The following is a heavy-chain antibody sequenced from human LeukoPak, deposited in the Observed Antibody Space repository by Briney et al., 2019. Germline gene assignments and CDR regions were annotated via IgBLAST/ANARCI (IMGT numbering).Heavy chain of an antibody. J-gene: IGHJ4*02. CDR2: IKQDGSKT. V-gene: IGHV3-7*05. CDR3: ARISIAAAGDFDY. D-gene: IGHD6-13*01. CDR1: GFTFSRHW. Sequence: GGSLRLSCVASGFTFSRHWMSWVRQAPGKGLEWVANIKQDGSKTYYVDSVKGRFTISRDNAKNSLYLQMNSLRAEDTAVYYCARISIAAAGDFDYWGQGTLVTVSS.